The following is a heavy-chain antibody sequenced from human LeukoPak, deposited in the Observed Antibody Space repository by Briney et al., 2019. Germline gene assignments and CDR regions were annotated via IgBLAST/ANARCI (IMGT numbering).Heavy chain of an antibody. CDR3: AREYSSSSEGIWFDP. D-gene: IGHD6-6*01. V-gene: IGHV4-59*01. CDR2: IYYSGST. Sequence: SETLSLTCAVSGVSIRSYFWSWIRHPPGKGLEWIGYIYYSGSTNYNPSLKSRVTISVDTSKSQFSLNLSSVTAADTAVYYCAREYSSSSEGIWFDPWGQGTLVTVSS. CDR1: GVSIRSYF. J-gene: IGHJ5*02.